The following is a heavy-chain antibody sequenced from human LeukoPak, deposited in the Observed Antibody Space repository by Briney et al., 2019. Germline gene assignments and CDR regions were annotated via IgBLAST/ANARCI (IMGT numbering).Heavy chain of an antibody. CDR3: ARLTGDIVVVPAAPNWFDP. V-gene: IGHV1-46*01. CDR2: INPRGGST. Sequence: ASVKVSFKASGYTFTSYYMHWVRQAPGQGLEWMGMINPRGGSTSYEQKFQGRVTMTRDTSTSTVYMELSSLRSKDTAVYYCARLTGDIVVVPAAPNWFDPWGQGTLVTVSS. D-gene: IGHD2-2*01. J-gene: IGHJ5*02. CDR1: GYTFTSYY.